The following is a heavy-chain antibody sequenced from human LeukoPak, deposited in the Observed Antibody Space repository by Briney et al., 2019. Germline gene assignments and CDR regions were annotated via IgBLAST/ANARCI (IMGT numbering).Heavy chain of an antibody. CDR2: IYYSGST. V-gene: IGHV4-59*01. CDR3: ARRDYESSGYYYFQY. J-gene: IGHJ1*01. CDR1: GGSISSYY. Sequence: SETLSLTCTVSGGSISSYYWTWIRQPLGKGLECIGYIYYSGSTNYNPSLKSRVTISVDTSKNQFSLKLSSVTAADTAVYYCARRDYESSGYYYFQYWGQGTPVTVSS. D-gene: IGHD3-22*01.